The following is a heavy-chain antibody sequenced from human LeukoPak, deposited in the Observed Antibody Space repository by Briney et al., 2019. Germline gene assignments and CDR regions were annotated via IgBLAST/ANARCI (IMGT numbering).Heavy chain of an antibody. CDR3: ARASEVTMVRGVKGSYFQH. Sequence: SETLSLTCTVSGGSISSGNWWSWVRQPPGKGLEWIGEIYHSGSTNYNPSLKSRVTISVDKSKNQFSLKLGSVTAADTAVYYCARASEVTMVRGVKGSYFQHWGQGTLVTVSS. J-gene: IGHJ1*01. CDR1: GGSISSGNW. CDR2: IYHSGST. D-gene: IGHD3-10*01. V-gene: IGHV4-4*02.